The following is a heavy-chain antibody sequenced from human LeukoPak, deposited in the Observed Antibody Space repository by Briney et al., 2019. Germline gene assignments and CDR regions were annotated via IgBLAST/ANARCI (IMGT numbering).Heavy chain of an antibody. D-gene: IGHD5-18*01. V-gene: IGHV3-33*06. CDR2: IWYDGSNK. CDR1: GFTFSSYG. CDR3: AKMNTAMVTGDYFDY. Sequence: GGSLRLSCAASGFTFSSYGMHWVRQAPGKGLEWVAVIWYDGSNKYYADSVKGRFTISRDNSKNTLYLQMNSLRAEDTAVYYCAKMNTAMVTGDYFDYWGQGTLVTVSS. J-gene: IGHJ4*02.